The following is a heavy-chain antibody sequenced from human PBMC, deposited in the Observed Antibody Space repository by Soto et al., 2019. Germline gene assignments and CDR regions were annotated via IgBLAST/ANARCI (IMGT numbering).Heavy chain of an antibody. CDR3: ARGLIVVVVAATTYFDY. V-gene: IGHV1-18*01. J-gene: IGHJ4*02. D-gene: IGHD2-15*01. Sequence: GXSVKVSYKASGYTFTSYGIRWVRQAPGQGLEWMGWISAYNGNTNYAQKLQGRVTMTTDTSTSTAYMELRSLRSDDTAVYYCARGLIVVVVAATTYFDYWGQGSLVTVSS. CDR1: GYTFTSYG. CDR2: ISAYNGNT.